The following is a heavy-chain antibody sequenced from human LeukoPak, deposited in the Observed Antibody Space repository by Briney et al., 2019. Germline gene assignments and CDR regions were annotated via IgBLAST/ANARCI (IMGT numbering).Heavy chain of an antibody. V-gene: IGHV4-4*02. CDR3: ARGLGRGGYSYGTFDY. Sequence: SETLSLTCAVSGGSISSSNWWSWVRQPPGKGLEWIGEIYHSGSTNYNPSLKSRVTISVDTSKNQFSLKLSSVTAADTAVYYCARGLGRGGYSYGTFDYWGQGTLVTVSS. D-gene: IGHD5-18*01. J-gene: IGHJ4*02. CDR1: GGSISSSNW. CDR2: IYHSGST.